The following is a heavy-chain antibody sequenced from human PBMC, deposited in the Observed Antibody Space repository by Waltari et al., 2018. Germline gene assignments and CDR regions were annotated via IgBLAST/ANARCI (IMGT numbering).Heavy chain of an antibody. CDR1: GYSFTSVG. Sequence: QVQLLQSGAEVKEPGASVTVSCRASGYSFTSVGISWGRLAPGQGLEWVGWVSPLNGKTNYAQNVQDRVTMTTDKSTSTAYMELRSLRFDDTAVYFCATDNLNAFHNWGQGTLVTVSS. CDR3: ATDNLNAFHN. CDR2: VSPLNGKT. V-gene: IGHV1-18*04. J-gene: IGHJ4*02. D-gene: IGHD1-20*01.